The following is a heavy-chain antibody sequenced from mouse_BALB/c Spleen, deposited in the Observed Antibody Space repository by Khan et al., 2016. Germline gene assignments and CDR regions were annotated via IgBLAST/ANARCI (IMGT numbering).Heavy chain of an antibody. Sequence: EVQLQESGPGLVKPSQSLSLTCTVTGYSITSDYAWNWIRQFPGNKLEWMGYIRYSGSTSYNPSLKSRISLTRDTSKNQFFLQLNSVATEDTATYYCARYDYDRGYFDYWGQGTTLTVSS. CDR2: IRYSGST. CDR3: ARYDYDRGYFDY. V-gene: IGHV3-2*02. D-gene: IGHD2-4*01. J-gene: IGHJ2*01. CDR1: GYSITSDYA.